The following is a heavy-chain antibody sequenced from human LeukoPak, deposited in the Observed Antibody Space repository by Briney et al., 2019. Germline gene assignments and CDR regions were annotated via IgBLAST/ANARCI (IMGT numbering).Heavy chain of an antibody. CDR1: GYSFSDYY. J-gene: IGHJ5*02. D-gene: IGHD1-26*01. CDR3: ARVIKYSFSVGCFDP. CDR2: INTNTGNP. Sequence: GASVKVSCTASGYSFSDYYIHLLRQAPGQGLEWMGWINTNTGNPTYAQGFTGRFVFSLDTSVTTAYLQISSLRAEDTAVYYCARVIKYSFSVGCFDPWGQGTQVTVSS. V-gene: IGHV7-4-1*02.